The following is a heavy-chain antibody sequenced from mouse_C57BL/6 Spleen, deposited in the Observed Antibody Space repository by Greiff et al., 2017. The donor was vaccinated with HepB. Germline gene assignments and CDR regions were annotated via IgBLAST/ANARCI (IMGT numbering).Heavy chain of an antibody. V-gene: IGHV5-4*01. CDR1: GFTFSSYA. Sequence: EVQRVESGGGLVKPGGSLKLSCAASGFTFSSYAMSWVRQTPEKRLEWVATISDGGSYTYYPDNVKGRFTIYRDNAKNNLYLQMSHLKSEDTAMYYCARVRDYDGAWFAYWGQGTLVTVSA. CDR2: ISDGGSYT. CDR3: ARVRDYDGAWFAY. J-gene: IGHJ3*01. D-gene: IGHD2-4*01.